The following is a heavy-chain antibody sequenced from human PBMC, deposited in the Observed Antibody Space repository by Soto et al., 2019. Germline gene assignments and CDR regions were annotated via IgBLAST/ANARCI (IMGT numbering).Heavy chain of an antibody. CDR2: ISYDGSNK. V-gene: IGHV3-30-3*01. CDR1: GFTFSSYA. D-gene: IGHD2-21*02. J-gene: IGHJ4*02. Sequence: QVQLVESGGGVVQPGRSLRLSCAASGFTFSSYAMHWVRQAPGKGLEWVAVISYDGSNKYYADSVKGRFTISRDNSKNTVYLQMNSLRAEDTAVYYCAREAYCGGDCYSAFDYWGQGTLVTVSS. CDR3: AREAYCGGDCYSAFDY.